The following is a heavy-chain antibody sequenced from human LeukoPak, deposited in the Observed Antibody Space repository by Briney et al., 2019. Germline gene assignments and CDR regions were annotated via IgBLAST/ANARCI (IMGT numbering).Heavy chain of an antibody. Sequence: ASVKVSRKASGYTFTSYYMHWVRQAPGQGLEWMGIINPSGGSTSYAQKFQGRVTMTRDMSTSTVYMELSSLRSEDTAVYYCARDLSGQLGFDYWGQGTLVTVSS. CDR1: GYTFTSYY. CDR3: ARDLSGQLGFDY. V-gene: IGHV1-46*01. D-gene: IGHD6-6*01. CDR2: INPSGGST. J-gene: IGHJ4*02.